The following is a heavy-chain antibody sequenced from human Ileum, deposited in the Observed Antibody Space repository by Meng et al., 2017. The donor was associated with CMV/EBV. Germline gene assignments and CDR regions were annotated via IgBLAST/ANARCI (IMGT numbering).Heavy chain of an antibody. V-gene: IGHV3-15*05. D-gene: IGHD1-14*01. CDR3: AREDETLVYLDD. CDR1: GFSLNDAW. CDR2: IKSKTDGGTT. J-gene: IGHJ4*02. Sequence: ASGFSLNDAWMTWVRQAPGKGLEWVGRIKSKTDGGTTDYAAPVKGRFTISRDSAENTLYLQMSSLRADDTAIYYCAREDETLVYLDDWGQGTLVTVSS.